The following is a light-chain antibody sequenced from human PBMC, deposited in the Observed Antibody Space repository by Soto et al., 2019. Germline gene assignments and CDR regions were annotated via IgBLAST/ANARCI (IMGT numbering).Light chain of an antibody. CDR3: QSYDSNLTGFFV. J-gene: IGLJ1*01. V-gene: IGLV1-40*01. CDR2: GNS. CDR1: SSNIGAGYD. Sequence: QSVLTQPPSVSGAPGQRVTISCTGSSSNIGAGYDVHWYQQLPGTAPKLLIYGNSNRLSGVPDRFSGSKSGTSASLAITGLQAEDEADYYCQSYDSNLTGFFVFGTGTKLTVL.